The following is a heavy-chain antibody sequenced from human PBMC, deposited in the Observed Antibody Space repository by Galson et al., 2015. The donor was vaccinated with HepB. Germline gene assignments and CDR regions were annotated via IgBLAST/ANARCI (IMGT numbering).Heavy chain of an antibody. V-gene: IGHV1-2*02. CDR1: GYTFTGYY. Sequence: SVKVSCKASGYTFTGYYMHWVRQAPGQGLEWMGWINPNSGGTNYAQKFQGRVTMTRDTSISTAYMELSRLRSDDTAVYYCARDPATYSSGLDYWGQGTLVTVSS. CDR3: ARDPATYSSGLDY. D-gene: IGHD6-19*01. CDR2: INPNSGGT. J-gene: IGHJ4*02.